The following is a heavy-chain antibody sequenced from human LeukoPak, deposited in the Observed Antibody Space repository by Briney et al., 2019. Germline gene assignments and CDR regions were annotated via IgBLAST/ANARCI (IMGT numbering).Heavy chain of an antibody. CDR3: ARLMTGTTTAFDI. V-gene: IGHV4-4*07. CDR2: IYTSGSS. Sequence: PSETLSLTCTVSGGYISGYYWSWIRQPAAKGLERVGRIYTSGSSHYNPSLKSRVTMSVDTSKNQFSLNLSSVTAADTAVYYWARLMTGTTTAFDIWGQGTMVTVSS. CDR1: GGYISGYY. J-gene: IGHJ3*02. D-gene: IGHD1-7*01.